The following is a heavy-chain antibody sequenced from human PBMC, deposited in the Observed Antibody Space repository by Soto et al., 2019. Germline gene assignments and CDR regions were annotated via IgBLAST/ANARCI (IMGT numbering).Heavy chain of an antibody. CDR2: ISYDGSNK. CDR3: AKDQGASGDYYYYYYMDV. D-gene: IGHD4-17*01. Sequence: QVQLVESGGGVVQPGRSLRLSCAASGFTFSSYGMHWVRQAPGKGLEWVAVISYDGSNKYYADSVKGRFTIPRDNSKNTLYLQMNSLRAEDTAVYYCAKDQGASGDYYYYYYMDVWGKGTTVTVSS. CDR1: GFTFSSYG. V-gene: IGHV3-30*18. J-gene: IGHJ6*03.